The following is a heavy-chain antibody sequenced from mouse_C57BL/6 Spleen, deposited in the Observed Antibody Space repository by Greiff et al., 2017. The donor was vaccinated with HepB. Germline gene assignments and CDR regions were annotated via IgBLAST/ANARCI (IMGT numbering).Heavy chain of an antibody. CDR1: GYSITSGYY. D-gene: IGHD1-1*01. CDR3: ASPYYYGSSYDAMDY. CDR2: ISYDGSN. J-gene: IGHJ4*01. Sequence: VQLQQSGPGLVKPSQSLSLTCSVTGYSITSGYYWNWIRQFPGNKLEWMGYISYDGSNNYNPSLKNRISITRDTSKNQFFLKLNSVTTEDTATYYCASPYYYGSSYDAMDYWGQGTSVTVSS. V-gene: IGHV3-6*01.